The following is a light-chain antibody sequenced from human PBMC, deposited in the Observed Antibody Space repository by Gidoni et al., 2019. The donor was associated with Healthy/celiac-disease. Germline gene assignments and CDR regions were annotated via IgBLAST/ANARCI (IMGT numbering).Light chain of an antibody. CDR3: AAWDDSLNGRV. CDR2: SNN. Sequence: QSVLTQPPSASGPPGQRVTISCSGSSSNIGSNTVNWYQQPPGTAPKLLIYSNNQRPSGVPDRFSGAKSGTSAFLAISGLQSEDEADYYCAAWDDSLNGRVFGGGTKLTVL. J-gene: IGLJ3*02. CDR1: SSNIGSNT. V-gene: IGLV1-44*01.